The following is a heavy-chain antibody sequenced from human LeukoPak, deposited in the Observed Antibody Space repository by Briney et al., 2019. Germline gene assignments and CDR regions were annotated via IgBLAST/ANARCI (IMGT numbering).Heavy chain of an antibody. V-gene: IGHV3-9*01. Sequence: GRSLRLSCAASGFTFDDYAMHWVRQAPGKGLEWVSGISWNSGSIGYADSVKGRFTISRDNAKNSLYLQMNSLRAEDTALYYCAKDIGAVAGYAFDIWGQGTMVTVSS. CDR3: AKDIGAVAGYAFDI. J-gene: IGHJ3*02. CDR1: GFTFDDYA. CDR2: ISWNSGSI. D-gene: IGHD6-19*01.